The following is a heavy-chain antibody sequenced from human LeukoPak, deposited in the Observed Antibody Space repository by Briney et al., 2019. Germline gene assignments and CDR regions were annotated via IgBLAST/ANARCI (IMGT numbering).Heavy chain of an antibody. CDR2: IYTSGST. V-gene: IGHV4-4*09. D-gene: IGHD1-14*01. J-gene: IGHJ5*02. CDR1: GGSISSYY. Sequence: SETLSLTCTVSGGSISSYYWSWIRQPPGKGLEWTGYIYTSGSTNYNPSLKSRVTISVDTSKNQFSLKLSSVTAADTAVYYCARLYKRTWFDPWGQGTLVTVSS. CDR3: ARLYKRTWFDP.